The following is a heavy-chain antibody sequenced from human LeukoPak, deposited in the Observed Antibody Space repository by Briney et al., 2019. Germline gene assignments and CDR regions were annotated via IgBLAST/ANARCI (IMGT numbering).Heavy chain of an antibody. CDR2: MSAYNGNT. CDR1: VYTFSIYG. Sequence: GASVKVSCKGSVYTFSIYGVSWVRQAPGQGLEWVAWMSAYNGNTNYAQKFQGRVTMTTDASTSTAYMELRSLRSDDTAVYYCARGGYSYGYMGYFDYWGQGTLVTVSS. CDR3: ARGGYSYGYMGYFDY. D-gene: IGHD5-18*01. V-gene: IGHV1-18*01. J-gene: IGHJ4*02.